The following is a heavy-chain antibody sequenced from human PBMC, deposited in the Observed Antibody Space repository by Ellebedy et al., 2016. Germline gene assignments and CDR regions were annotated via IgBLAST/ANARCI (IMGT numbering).Heavy chain of an antibody. CDR3: ARHIVATFNFDY. V-gene: IGHV4-34*01. D-gene: IGHD5-12*01. CDR1: GGSFSGYY. CDR2: IYYSGST. J-gene: IGHJ4*02. Sequence: SETLSLXXAVYGGSFSGYYWSWIRQPPGKGLEWIGSIYYSGSTYYNPSLKSRVTISVDTSKNQFSLKLSSVTAADTAVYYCARHIVATFNFDYWGQGTLVTVSS.